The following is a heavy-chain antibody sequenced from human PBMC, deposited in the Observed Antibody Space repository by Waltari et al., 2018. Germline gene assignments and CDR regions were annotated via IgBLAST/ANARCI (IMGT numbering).Heavy chain of an antibody. D-gene: IGHD6-13*01. V-gene: IGHV3-9*01. J-gene: IGHJ6*04. CDR3: AKASSSWPVDV. CDR1: GFTFDDYA. CDR2: IRWNSGSI. Sequence: EVQLVESGGGLVQPGRSLRLSCAASGFTFDDYAMHWVRQAPGKGLEWVSGIRWNSGSIGYADSGKGRFTISRHNAKNSLYLQMNSLRAEDTALYYCAKASSSWPVDVWGKGTTVTVSS.